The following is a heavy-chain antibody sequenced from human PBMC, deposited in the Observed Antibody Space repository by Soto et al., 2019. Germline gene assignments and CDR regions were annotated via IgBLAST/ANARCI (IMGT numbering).Heavy chain of an antibody. Sequence: QVQLQQWGAGLLKPSGTLSLTCAVYGGSFSGYYWSWIRQPPGKGLEWIGEINHSGVTNYKPSLKRRVTXPXSTXKNQFSLQMKSVTAADTALYYCARFSGSYYYAMDVWGQGSTVTVSS. CDR3: ARFSGSYYYAMDV. CDR1: GGSFSGYY. J-gene: IGHJ6*02. D-gene: IGHD6-19*01. V-gene: IGHV4-34*01. CDR2: INHSGVT.